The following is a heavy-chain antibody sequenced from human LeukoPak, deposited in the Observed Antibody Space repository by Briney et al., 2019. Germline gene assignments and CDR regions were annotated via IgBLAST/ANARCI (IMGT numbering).Heavy chain of an antibody. CDR2: IIPILGIA. V-gene: IGHV1-69*04. J-gene: IGHJ4*02. CDR3: ARDEPMGPVVVVAATPERFDY. Sequence: ASVKVSCKASGGTFSSYAISWVRQAPGQGLEWMGRIIPILGIANYAQKFQGRVTITADKSTSTAYMELSSLRPDDTAVYYCARDEPMGPVVVVAATPERFDYWGQGTLVTVSS. CDR1: GGTFSSYA. D-gene: IGHD2-15*01.